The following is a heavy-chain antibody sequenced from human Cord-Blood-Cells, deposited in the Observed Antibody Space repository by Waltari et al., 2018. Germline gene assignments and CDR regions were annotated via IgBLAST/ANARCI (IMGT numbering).Heavy chain of an antibody. D-gene: IGHD1-26*01. CDR3: ATRVPIGRWEPFDY. V-gene: IGHV1-24*01. Sequence: QVQLVQAGPEVKKHGASAKVSCKVSGNTLPEVSITWVLQAPGKGLEWMGGFDPEDGETIDSQKFQGRVTMTEDTSTDTAYMELSSLRSEDTAVYYCATRVPIGRWEPFDYWGQGTLVTVSS. CDR1: GNTLPEVS. J-gene: IGHJ4*02. CDR2: FDPEDGET.